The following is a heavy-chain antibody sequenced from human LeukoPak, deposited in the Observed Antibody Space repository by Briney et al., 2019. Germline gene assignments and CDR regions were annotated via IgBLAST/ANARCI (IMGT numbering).Heavy chain of an antibody. J-gene: IGHJ4*02. V-gene: IGHV3-15*01. D-gene: IGHD6-19*01. CDR2: IKTGTDGGTV. CDR3: TRGAVAAYFDH. Sequence: GGSLRLSCAASGFSSTNAWMSWVRQAPGKGLEWVGRIKTGTDGGTVDYAAPVKGSFTISRDDSKNMVYLQMNSLKTEDTAVYYCTRGAVAAYFDHWGLGTLVTVSS. CDR1: GFSSTNAW.